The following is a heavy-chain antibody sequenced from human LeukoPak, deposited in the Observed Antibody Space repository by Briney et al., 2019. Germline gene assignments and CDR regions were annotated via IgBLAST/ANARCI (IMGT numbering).Heavy chain of an antibody. D-gene: IGHD1-26*01. V-gene: IGHV4-34*01. CDR3: ARDIREVGESHYFDY. CDR2: INHSGST. Sequence: PSETLSLTCAVYGGSFSGYYWSWIRQPPGKGLEWIGEINHSGSTNYSPSLKSRVTISVDTSKNQFSLHLSSVTAADTAVYYCARDIREVGESHYFDYWGQGTLVTVTS. CDR1: GGSFSGYY. J-gene: IGHJ4*02.